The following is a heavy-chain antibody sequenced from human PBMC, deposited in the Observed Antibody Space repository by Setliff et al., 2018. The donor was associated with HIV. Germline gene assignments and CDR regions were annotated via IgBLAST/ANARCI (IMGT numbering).Heavy chain of an antibody. J-gene: IGHJ5*02. D-gene: IGHD2-2*01. V-gene: IGHV4-38-2*02. CDR1: GYSISSVSY. CDR3: ARDPGGLYCRSTSCQGGCFDP. CDR2: IYSSGST. Sequence: SETLSLTCTVSGYSISSVSYWGWIRQPPGKGLEWIGSIYSSGSTNYNPSLKSRVTISVDTSKNQFSLKLSSVTAADTAVYYCARDPGGLYCRSTSCQGGCFDPWGQGTLVTVSS.